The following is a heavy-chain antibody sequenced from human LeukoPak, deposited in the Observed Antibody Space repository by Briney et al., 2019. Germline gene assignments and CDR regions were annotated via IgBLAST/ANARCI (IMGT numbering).Heavy chain of an antibody. J-gene: IGHJ4*02. CDR2: IYTSGST. V-gene: IGHV4-4*07. CDR3: ARELYGSGSYSFDS. CDR1: GGSMSSYY. D-gene: IGHD3-10*01. Sequence: SETLSLTCTVSGGSMSSYYWSWIRQPAGKGLEWIGRIYTSGSTNYNPSLKSRVTMSVDTSKNQFSLKLTSVTAADTAVYYCARELYGSGSYSFDSWGQGTLVTVSS.